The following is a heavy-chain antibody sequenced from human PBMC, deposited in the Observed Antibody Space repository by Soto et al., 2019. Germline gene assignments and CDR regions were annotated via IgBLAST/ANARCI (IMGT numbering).Heavy chain of an antibody. CDR3: SRFIMVGGWFDPNYYHGMDV. CDR2: ISGYNGNT. V-gene: IGHV1-18*01. CDR1: GYTFSNYG. D-gene: IGHD6-19*01. J-gene: IGHJ6*02. Sequence: QVQLVQSGAEVKKPGASVTVSCKTSGYTFSNYGITWVRQAPGQGHEWMGWISGYNGNTNHAQTVQGRVTMTTDTSKGTVYMELGSLKSADPAIYYCSRFIMVGGWFDPNYYHGMDVWGQGTTVTVSS.